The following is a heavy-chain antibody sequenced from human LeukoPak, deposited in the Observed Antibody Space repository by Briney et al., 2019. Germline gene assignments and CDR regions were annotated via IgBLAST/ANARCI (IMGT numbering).Heavy chain of an antibody. J-gene: IGHJ6*03. CDR1: DYSISSGYGYY. CDR3: ARSYDSRDYYYMDV. CDR2: IYYSGST. Sequence: SETLSLTCTVSDYSISSGYGYYWGWIRQPPGKGLEWIGYIYYSGSTNYNPSLKSRVTISVDTSKNQFSLKLSSVTAADTAVYYCARSYDSRDYYYMDVWGKGTTVTISS. D-gene: IGHD3-22*01. V-gene: IGHV4-61*08.